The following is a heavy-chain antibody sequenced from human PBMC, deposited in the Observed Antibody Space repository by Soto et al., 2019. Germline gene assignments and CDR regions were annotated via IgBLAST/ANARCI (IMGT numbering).Heavy chain of an antibody. D-gene: IGHD3-22*01. Sequence: GGSLRLSCAASGFIFSNAWMNWVRQAPGKGLEWVGRIKSKTDGGTTDYVAPVKGRFTISRDDSKNTLYLQMNSLKTEDTAVYYCTTAAIYYDSSGHSYVDYWGQGTRVTVSS. V-gene: IGHV3-15*07. CDR1: GFIFSNAW. CDR3: TTAAIYYDSSGHSYVDY. J-gene: IGHJ4*02. CDR2: IKSKTDGGTT.